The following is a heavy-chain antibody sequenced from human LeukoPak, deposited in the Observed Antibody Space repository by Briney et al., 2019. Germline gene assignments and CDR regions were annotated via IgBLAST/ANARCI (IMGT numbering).Heavy chain of an antibody. CDR1: GFTFSSYS. D-gene: IGHD3-10*01. CDR3: AREGSGSPHYGMDV. V-gene: IGHV3-21*01. J-gene: IGHJ6*02. CDR2: ISSSSSYI. Sequence: GSLRLSCAASGFTFSSYSMNWVRQAPGKGLEWVSSISSSSSYIYYADSVKGRFTISRDNAKNSLYLQMNSLRAEDTAVYYCAREGSGSPHYGMDVWGQGTTVTVSS.